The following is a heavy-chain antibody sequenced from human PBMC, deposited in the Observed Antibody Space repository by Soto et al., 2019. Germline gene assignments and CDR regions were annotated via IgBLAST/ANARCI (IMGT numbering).Heavy chain of an antibody. V-gene: IGHV1-2*04. CDR1: GYTFSGYY. CDR3: ARGFGEENYYGMDV. Sequence: QVQLVQSGAEVKKPGASVKVSCKASGYTFSGYYMHWVRQAPGQGLEWMGWINPNSGGTNYAQKFQGWVTMTKDTSNSTAYMELSRLRSDDTAVYYCARGFGEENYYGMDVWGQGTTVTVSS. CDR2: INPNSGGT. J-gene: IGHJ6*02. D-gene: IGHD3-10*01.